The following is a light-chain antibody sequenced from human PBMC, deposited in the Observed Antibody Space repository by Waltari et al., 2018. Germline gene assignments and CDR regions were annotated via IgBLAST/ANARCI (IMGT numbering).Light chain of an antibody. CDR3: SSYAGNNILI. V-gene: IGLV2-8*01. CDR1: SSDVGAYNS. CDR2: EGG. J-gene: IGLJ2*01. Sequence: QSALTQPPSASGSPGQSVTISCTGTSSDVGAYNSVSWYQQHPGKAPKLVISEGGKRPSGIPDRFSDSKSGNTASLTVAGLQAEDEADYFCSSYAGNNILIFGGGTKLTVL.